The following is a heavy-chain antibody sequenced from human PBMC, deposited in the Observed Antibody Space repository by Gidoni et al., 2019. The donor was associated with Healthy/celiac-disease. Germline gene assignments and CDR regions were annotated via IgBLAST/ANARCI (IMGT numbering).Heavy chain of an antibody. Sequence: GLEWMGWISAYNGNTNYAQKLQGRVTMTTDTSTSTAYMELRSLRSDDTAVYYCARGGVLPDDAFDIWGQGTMVTVSS. CDR2: ISAYNGNT. J-gene: IGHJ3*02. V-gene: IGHV1-18*01. CDR3: ARGGVLPDDAFDI. D-gene: IGHD3-16*01.